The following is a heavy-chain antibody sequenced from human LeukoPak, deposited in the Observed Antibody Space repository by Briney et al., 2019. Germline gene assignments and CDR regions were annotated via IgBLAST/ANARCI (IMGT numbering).Heavy chain of an antibody. CDR1: GYTFTSYG. Sequence: ASVKVSCKASGYTFTSYGISWVRQAPGQGLEWMGWISAYNGNTNYAQKLQGRVTMTTDTSTSTAYMDLRSLRSDDSAVYYCARAPYYYDNSGYYYFDPWGQGTLVTVSS. CDR2: ISAYNGNT. J-gene: IGHJ5*02. V-gene: IGHV1-18*01. CDR3: ARAPYYYDNSGYYYFDP. D-gene: IGHD3-22*01.